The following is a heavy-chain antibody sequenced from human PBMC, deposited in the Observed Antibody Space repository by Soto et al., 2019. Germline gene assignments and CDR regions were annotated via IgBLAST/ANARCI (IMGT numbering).Heavy chain of an antibody. D-gene: IGHD6-19*01. CDR2: IYWDDDK. CDR3: AHIVVAGLGYYFDY. V-gene: IGHV2-5*02. J-gene: IGHJ4*02. CDR1: GFSLSSTRMA. Sequence: QITLKESGPTLVKPTQNLTLTCTFSGFSLSSTRMAVGWMRQPPGKALEWLALIYWDDDKRYSPFLKSSLTITKDTSKNQVVLTMSNMDPVDTARYYCAHIVVAGLGYYFDYWGQGTLVTVSS.